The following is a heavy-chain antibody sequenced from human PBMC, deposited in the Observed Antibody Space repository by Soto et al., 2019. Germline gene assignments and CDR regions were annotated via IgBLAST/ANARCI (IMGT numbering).Heavy chain of an antibody. CDR1: GGSISSGGYS. CDR2: IYHSGST. CDR3: ARARYGDYDFDY. J-gene: IGHJ4*02. Sequence: SETLSLTCAVSGGSISSGGYSWSWIRQPPGKGLEWIGYIYHSGSTYYNPSLKSRVTISVDRSKNQFSLKLSSVTAADTAVYYCARARYGDYDFDYWGQGTLVTVPQ. V-gene: IGHV4-30-2*01. D-gene: IGHD4-17*01.